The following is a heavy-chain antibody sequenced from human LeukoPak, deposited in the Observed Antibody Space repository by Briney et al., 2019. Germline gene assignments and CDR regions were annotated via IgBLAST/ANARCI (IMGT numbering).Heavy chain of an antibody. CDR3: ARDGTVYSSSWYGN. V-gene: IGHV3-49*04. J-gene: IGHJ4*02. CDR1: GFTFDYYA. CDR2: IRSKTYGGTP. Sequence: GGSLRLSCAASGFTFDYYAMGWVRQAPGEGLEWVGFIRSKTYGGTPEYGASVKGSFTIARDGSRGIVYLQMNSLKMEVTAVYYCARDGTVYSSSWYGNWGQGTLVTVSS. D-gene: IGHD2-2*01.